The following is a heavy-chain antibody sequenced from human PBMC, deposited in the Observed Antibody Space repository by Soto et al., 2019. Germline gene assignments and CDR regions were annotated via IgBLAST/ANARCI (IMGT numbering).Heavy chain of an antibody. CDR3: AIYAGGLGLLEWFYYGMDV. V-gene: IGHV3-23*01. D-gene: IGHD3-3*01. CDR2: ISGSGGST. CDR1: GFTFSSYA. Sequence: GGSLRLSCAASGFTFSSYAMSWVRQAPGKGLEWVSAISGSGGSTYYADSVKGRFTISRDNSKNTLYLQMNSLRAEDTAVYYCAIYAGGLGLLEWFYYGMDVWGQGTTVTVSS. J-gene: IGHJ6*02.